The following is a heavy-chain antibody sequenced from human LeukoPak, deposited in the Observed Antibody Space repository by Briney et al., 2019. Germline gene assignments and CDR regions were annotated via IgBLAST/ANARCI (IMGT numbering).Heavy chain of an antibody. CDR3: AKAVVVAAFGGYFDY. Sequence: GGSLRLSCAASGFTFKNSAMSWVRQAPGRGLEWVAGISGGGDGTYYADSVKGRFTISRDNSKNSLYLQMNSLRAEDTALYYCAKAVVVAAFGGYFDYWGQGTLVTVSS. D-gene: IGHD2-15*01. J-gene: IGHJ4*02. CDR1: GFTFKNSA. V-gene: IGHV3-43*02. CDR2: ISGGGDGT.